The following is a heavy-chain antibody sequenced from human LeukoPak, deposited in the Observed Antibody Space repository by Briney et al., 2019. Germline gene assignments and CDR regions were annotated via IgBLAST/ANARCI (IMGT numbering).Heavy chain of an antibody. J-gene: IGHJ4*02. Sequence: ASVPVPRKASGYTFTTYGISWVRQAPGQGLEWMGWISAYNGNTKYAQKLQGKVTMTTDTSTSTAYMELRSLRSDDTAVYYCARDLGYYGSGSSPPDYWGQGILVTVSS. D-gene: IGHD3-10*01. V-gene: IGHV1-18*01. CDR2: ISAYNGNT. CDR1: GYTFTTYG. CDR3: ARDLGYYGSGSSPPDY.